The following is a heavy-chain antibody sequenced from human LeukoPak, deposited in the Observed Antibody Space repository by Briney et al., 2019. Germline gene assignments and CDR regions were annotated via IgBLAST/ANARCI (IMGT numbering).Heavy chain of an antibody. CDR1: GGSISSYS. V-gene: IGHV4-30-2*01. Sequence: SETLSLTCTVSGGSISSYSWSWIRQPPGKGLEWIGYIYHSGGTYYNPSLKSRVTISVDRSKNQFSLKLSSVTAADTAVYYCARDYYDSSGLYYFDYWGQGTLVTVSS. CDR2: IYHSGGT. J-gene: IGHJ4*02. CDR3: ARDYYDSSGLYYFDY. D-gene: IGHD3-22*01.